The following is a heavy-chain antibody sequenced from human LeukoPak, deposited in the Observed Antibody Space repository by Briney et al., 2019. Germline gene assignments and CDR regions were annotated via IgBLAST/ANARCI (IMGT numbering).Heavy chain of an antibody. CDR3: ARDPSNSSGYHPHFDY. CDR1: GYTFNNHG. CDR2: ISAYNGDT. Sequence: ASVKVSCKASGYTFNNHGISWVRQAPGQGLEWMGWISAYNGDTIYAQNLQGRVTMTTDTSTRTAYMELRSLGSDDTAVYYCARDPSNSSGYHPHFDYWGQGTLVTVSS. J-gene: IGHJ4*02. D-gene: IGHD3-22*01. V-gene: IGHV1-18*01.